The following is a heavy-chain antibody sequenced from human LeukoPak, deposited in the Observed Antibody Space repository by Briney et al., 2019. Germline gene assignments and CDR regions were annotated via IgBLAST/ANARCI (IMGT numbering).Heavy chain of an antibody. CDR3: ARDYGSGSYYSILFDY. Sequence: ASVKVSCKASGYTFTGYYMHWVRQAPGQGLEWMGWINPNSGGTNYAQKFQGGVTMTRDTSISTAYMELSRLRSDDTAVYYCARDYGSGSYYSILFDYWGQGTLVTVSS. D-gene: IGHD3-10*01. CDR1: GYTFTGYY. J-gene: IGHJ4*02. CDR2: INPNSGGT. V-gene: IGHV1-2*02.